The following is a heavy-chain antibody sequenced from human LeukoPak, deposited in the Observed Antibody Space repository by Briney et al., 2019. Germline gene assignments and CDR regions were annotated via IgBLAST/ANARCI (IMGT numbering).Heavy chain of an antibody. CDR1: GYTFTSYD. CDR2: MNPNSGNT. J-gene: IGHJ6*02. Sequence: ASVKVSCKASGYTFTSYDINWVRQATGQGLEWMGWMNPNSGNTGYAQKFQGRVTMTRNTSISTAYMELSSLRSEDTAVYYCARGAKRITIFGVVDETYYHGMDVWGQGTTVTVSS. D-gene: IGHD3-3*01. V-gene: IGHV1-8*01. CDR3: ARGAKRITIFGVVDETYYHGMDV.